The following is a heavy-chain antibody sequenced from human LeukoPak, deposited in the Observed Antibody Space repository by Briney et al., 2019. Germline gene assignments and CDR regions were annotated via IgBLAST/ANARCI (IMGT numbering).Heavy chain of an antibody. CDR3: ARTGGYMVWGVQNWFEP. Sequence: SETLSLTCTVSGGSISSGSYYWGWVRQPPGKGLEWIGSGTTYYNPSLQSRVTISVDTSRNQFSLELSSVTAADTAVYYCARTGGYMVWGVQNWFEPWGQGTLVTVSA. CDR1: GGSISSGSYY. J-gene: IGHJ5*02. D-gene: IGHD3-10*01. V-gene: IGHV4-39*01. CDR2: GTT.